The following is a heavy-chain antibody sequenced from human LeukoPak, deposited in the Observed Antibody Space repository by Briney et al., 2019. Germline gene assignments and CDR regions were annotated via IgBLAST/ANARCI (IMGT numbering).Heavy chain of an antibody. CDR2: IDPSDSYT. CDR3: ASSPKIAAAGPLFDY. CDR1: GYSFTSYW. J-gene: IGHJ4*02. V-gene: IGHV5-10-1*01. Sequence: GESLMISCKGSGYSFTSYWISWVRQMSGKGLEWMGRIDPSDSYTNYSPSFQGHVTISADKSISTAYLQWSSLKASDTAMYYCASSPKIAAAGPLFDYWGQGTLVTVSS. D-gene: IGHD6-13*01.